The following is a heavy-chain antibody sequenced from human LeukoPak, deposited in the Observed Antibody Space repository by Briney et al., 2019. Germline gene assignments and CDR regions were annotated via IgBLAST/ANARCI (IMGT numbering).Heavy chain of an antibody. CDR3: ARVVPAAWSGGFAF. CDR2: IYYSGST. CDR1: DVSISSSSFF. Sequence: SESLSLTCTVSDVSISSSSFFWGWIRQPPGKGLEWIGSIYYSGSTYYNPSLKNRVTISVDTSKTQFSLKVKSLTAADTAVYYCARVVPAAWSGGFAFWGQGTRVTVS. D-gene: IGHD2-2*01. V-gene: IGHV4-39*01. J-gene: IGHJ4*02.